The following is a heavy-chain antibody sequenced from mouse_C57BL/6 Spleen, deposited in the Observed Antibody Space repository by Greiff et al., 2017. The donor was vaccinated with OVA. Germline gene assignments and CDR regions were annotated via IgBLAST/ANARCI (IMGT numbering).Heavy chain of an antibody. J-gene: IGHJ4*01. Sequence: VQLQESGPELVKPGASVKMSCKASGYTFTDYNMHWVKQSHGKSLEWIGYINPNNGGTSYNQKFKGKATLTVNKSSSTAYMELRSLTSEDSAVYYCARDNYSNLYYAMDYWGQGTSVTVSS. V-gene: IGHV1-22*01. CDR3: ARDNYSNLYYAMDY. CDR2: INPNNGGT. D-gene: IGHD2-5*01. CDR1: GYTFTDYN.